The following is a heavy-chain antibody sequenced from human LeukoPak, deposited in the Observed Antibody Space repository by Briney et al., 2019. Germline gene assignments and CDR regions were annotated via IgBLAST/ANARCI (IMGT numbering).Heavy chain of an antibody. J-gene: IGHJ4*02. V-gene: IGHV4-39*01. CDR2: IYYSGST. D-gene: IGHD3-16*02. CDR3: ARQGRVITFGGVIVTTTYY. CDR1: GGSISSSSYY. Sequence: SETLSLTCTVSGGSISSSSYYWGWIRQPPGKGLEWIESIYYSGSTYYNPSLKSRVTISVDTSKNQFSLKLSSVTAADTAVYYCARQGRVITFGGVIVTTTYYWGQGTLVTVSS.